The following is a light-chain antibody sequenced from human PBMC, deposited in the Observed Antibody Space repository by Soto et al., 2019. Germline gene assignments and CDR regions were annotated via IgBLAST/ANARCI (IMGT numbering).Light chain of an antibody. Sequence: HSVLTQPPSASGSPGQSVTISCTGTSNDVGNHNFVSWYQHHPGKAPKLIIYAVTKRPSGIPDRFSGPKSGNTASLTVSGLQAEDEADYYCSSYAGSNNLCVFGTGTKVTVL. V-gene: IGLV2-8*01. J-gene: IGLJ1*01. CDR3: SSYAGSNNLCV. CDR2: AVT. CDR1: SNDVGNHNF.